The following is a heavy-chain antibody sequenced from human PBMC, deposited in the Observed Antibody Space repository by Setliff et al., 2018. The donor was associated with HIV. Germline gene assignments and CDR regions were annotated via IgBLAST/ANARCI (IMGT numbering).Heavy chain of an antibody. CDR2: IKSKTRGGAP. J-gene: IGHJ3*02. Sequence: PGGSLRLSCAASGFTFNDAWMNWVRQAPGKGLEWVGRIKSKTRGGAPDYAAPVKGRFTISRDDSKNTFYLQMDSLSTEDTAVYYCILLGMHGAFDIWGQGTMVTVSS. D-gene: IGHD7-27*01. CDR3: ILLGMHGAFDI. V-gene: IGHV3-15*01. CDR1: GFTFNDAW.